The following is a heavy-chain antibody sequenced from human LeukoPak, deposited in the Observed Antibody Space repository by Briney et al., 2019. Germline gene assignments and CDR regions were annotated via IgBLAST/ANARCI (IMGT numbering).Heavy chain of an antibody. V-gene: IGHV3-23*01. D-gene: IGHD2-15*01. CDR2: ISGSGGNT. CDR1: GFTFSDYA. CDR3: AKDAGYCTGGSCYHNRFDP. Sequence: GGSLRLSCAGSGFTFSDYAMSWVRQAPGKGLEWVSGISGSGGNTYYADSLKGRFTISRDNSKNTLYLQMNSLRAEDTAVYYCAKDAGYCTGGSCYHNRFDPWGQGTLVTVSS. J-gene: IGHJ5*02.